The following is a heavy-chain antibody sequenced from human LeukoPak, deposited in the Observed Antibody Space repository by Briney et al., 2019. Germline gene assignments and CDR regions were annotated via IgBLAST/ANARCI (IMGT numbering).Heavy chain of an antibody. Sequence: ASVKVSCKASGYTFTGYYMHWVRQAPGQGLEWMGWINPNSGGTNYAQKFQGRVTMTRDTSTSTVYMELSSLRSEDTAVYYCARASRHDYGDQFDYWGQGTLVTVSS. J-gene: IGHJ4*02. CDR3: ARASRHDYGDQFDY. V-gene: IGHV1-2*02. CDR1: GYTFTGYY. D-gene: IGHD4-17*01. CDR2: INPNSGGT.